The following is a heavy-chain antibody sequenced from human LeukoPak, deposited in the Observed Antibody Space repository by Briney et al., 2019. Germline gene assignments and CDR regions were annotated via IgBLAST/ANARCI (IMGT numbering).Heavy chain of an antibody. CDR1: GGTFSSYA. D-gene: IGHD2-2*02. CDR3: AAQCNDDFCYKRDYMDV. Sequence: ASVKVSCKASGGTFSSYAISWVRQAPGQGLEWIGWINPNSGGTPFARRFQGRVTMTRDTSIGATYMELSRLTSDDTALYYCAAQCNDDFCYKRDYMDVWGKGTMVIVSS. J-gene: IGHJ6*03. CDR2: INPNSGGT. V-gene: IGHV1-2*02.